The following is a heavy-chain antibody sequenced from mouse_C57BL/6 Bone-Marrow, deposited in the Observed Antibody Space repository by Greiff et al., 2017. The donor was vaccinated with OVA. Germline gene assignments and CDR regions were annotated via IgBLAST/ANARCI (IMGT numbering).Heavy chain of an antibody. J-gene: IGHJ4*01. CDR3: ERSGSITAGGATRAMDY. CDR1: GYAFTNYL. Sequence: QVQLQQSGAELVRPGTSVKVSCKASGYAFTNYLIEWVKQRPGQGLEWIGVINPGSGGTNYNEKFKGKATLTADKSSSTAYMQLSSLTSEDSAVYFCERSGSITAGGATRAMDYWGQGTSVTVSS. D-gene: IGHD1-1*01. CDR2: INPGSGGT. V-gene: IGHV1-54*01.